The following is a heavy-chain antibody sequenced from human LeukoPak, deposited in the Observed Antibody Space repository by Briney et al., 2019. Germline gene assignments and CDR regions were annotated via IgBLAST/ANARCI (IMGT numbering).Heavy chain of an antibody. V-gene: IGHV3-30-3*01. Sequence: GGSLRLSCAASGFTFSSYAMHWVRQAPGKGLEWVAVISYDGSNKYYADSVKGRFTISRDNSKNTLYLQMNSLRAEDTAVYYCARDRSSGYRTSTIDYWGQGTLVTVSS. J-gene: IGHJ4*02. CDR3: ARDRSSGYRTSTIDY. CDR2: ISYDGSNK. CDR1: GFTFSSYA. D-gene: IGHD3-22*01.